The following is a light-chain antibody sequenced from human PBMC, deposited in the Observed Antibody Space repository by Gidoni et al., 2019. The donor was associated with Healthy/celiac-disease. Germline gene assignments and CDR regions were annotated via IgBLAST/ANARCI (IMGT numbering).Light chain of an antibody. Sequence: SYELTQPPSVSVSPGQTASITCSGDKLGDKYACWYQQKPGQYPVLVISQDSKRPSGIPERFSGSNAGNTATLTISGTQAMDEADYYCKEWDSSTGVFGTGTKVTVL. CDR2: QDS. CDR3: KEWDSSTGV. CDR1: KLGDKY. V-gene: IGLV3-1*01. J-gene: IGLJ1*01.